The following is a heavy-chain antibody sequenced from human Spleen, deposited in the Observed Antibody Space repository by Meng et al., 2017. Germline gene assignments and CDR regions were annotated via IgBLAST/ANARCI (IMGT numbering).Heavy chain of an antibody. CDR3: ARGTPQSY. Sequence: QVQLVQSGAEVKKPGSSVKVAWQVSGGTFSSYSISLVRLAPGQGLEWMGGTIPLFGTPNYAQKFQGRVKITADKSTSTAYMELSSLRSEDTAVYYCARGTPQSYWGQGTLVTVSS. CDR2: TIPLFGTP. J-gene: IGHJ4*02. CDR1: GGTFSSYS. V-gene: IGHV1-69*06.